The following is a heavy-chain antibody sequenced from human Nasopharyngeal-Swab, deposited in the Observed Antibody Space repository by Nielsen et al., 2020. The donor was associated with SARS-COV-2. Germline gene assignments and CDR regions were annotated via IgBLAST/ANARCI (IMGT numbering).Heavy chain of an antibody. CDR2: ISYDGSTK. CDR1: GFTFTSYD. Sequence: GGSLRLSCAASGFTFTSYDIHWVRQAPGKGLEWVAVISYDGSTKYYADSVKGRFTVSRDNSKNTLCLQMNSLRAEDTAVYYCARGIIAAAEDWGQGTLVTVSS. V-gene: IGHV3-30-3*01. J-gene: IGHJ4*02. D-gene: IGHD6-13*01. CDR3: ARGIIAAAED.